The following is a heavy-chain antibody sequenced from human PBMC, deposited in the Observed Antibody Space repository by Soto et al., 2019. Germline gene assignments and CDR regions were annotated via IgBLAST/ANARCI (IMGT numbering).Heavy chain of an antibody. J-gene: IGHJ4*02. D-gene: IGHD6-19*01. Sequence: GGSLRLSCEASGFTFSIYAVSWVRQAPGKGLEWVSSITSGGDTYHADSVKGRFIISRDNSQNLLSLKMNNLIAEDTAVYYCAKGRTSGWYEWDSWGQGT. CDR2: ITSGGDT. V-gene: IGHV3-23*01. CDR1: GFTFSIYA. CDR3: AKGRTSGWYEWDS.